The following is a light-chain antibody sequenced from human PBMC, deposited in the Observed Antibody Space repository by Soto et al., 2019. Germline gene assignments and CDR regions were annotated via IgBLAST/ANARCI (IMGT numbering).Light chain of an antibody. Sequence: EVVLTQSPDTLSLSPGERATLSCRASQDVGKSLVWYQQKPGLSPSLVIYETSKRATDIPDRFSGSGSGTDFTLNINHLEPEDVGVYYCQQRNNWPLTFGGGTKVELK. CDR2: ETS. CDR3: QQRNNWPLT. CDR1: QDVGKS. J-gene: IGKJ4*01. V-gene: IGKV3-11*01.